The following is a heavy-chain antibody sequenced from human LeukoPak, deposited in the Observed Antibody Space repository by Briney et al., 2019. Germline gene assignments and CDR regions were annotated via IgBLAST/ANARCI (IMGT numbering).Heavy chain of an antibody. CDR1: GDSVSSNGAA. CDR2: TYYRSKWYN. D-gene: IGHD6-13*01. CDR3: ARAYSSSWYDWFDP. Sequence: SRTLSLTCAISGDSVSSNGAAWNWIRQSPSRGLEWLGRTYYRSKWYNDYAVSVKSRITINPDTSKNQFSLQLNSVTPEDTAVYYCARAYSSSWYDWFDPWGQGTLVTVSS. J-gene: IGHJ5*02. V-gene: IGHV6-1*01.